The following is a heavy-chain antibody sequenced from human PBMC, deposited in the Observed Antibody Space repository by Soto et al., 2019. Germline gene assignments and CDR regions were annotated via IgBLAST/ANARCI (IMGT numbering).Heavy chain of an antibody. J-gene: IGHJ4*02. Sequence: EEQLVESGGALVRPGESLRLSCAASGISTSSYWMGWVRQAPWRGLEWVASIKNDGSEKYYMDSLKGRFTISRDNALNSLYLQMNSLRAEDTAVYFCVTGYQSDYWGQGTLVTVSS. V-gene: IGHV3-7*03. CDR3: VTGYQSDY. CDR1: GISTSSYW. CDR2: IKNDGSEK. D-gene: IGHD5-18*01.